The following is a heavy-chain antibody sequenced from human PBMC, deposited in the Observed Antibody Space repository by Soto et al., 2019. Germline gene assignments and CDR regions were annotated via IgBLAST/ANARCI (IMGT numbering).Heavy chain of an antibody. V-gene: IGHV4-31*03. Sequence: TLSLTCTVSGGSVSSGAYYWSWIRQHPGKGLEWIGYIYYRGGTYYNPSLRGRITISSDTSKNQFSLKLSSVTAADTAVYYCARAPDGTVAFDVWGQGTLVTAPQ. CDR1: GGSVSSGAYY. J-gene: IGHJ4*02. D-gene: IGHD1-1*01. CDR3: ARAPDGTVAFDV. CDR2: IYYRGGT.